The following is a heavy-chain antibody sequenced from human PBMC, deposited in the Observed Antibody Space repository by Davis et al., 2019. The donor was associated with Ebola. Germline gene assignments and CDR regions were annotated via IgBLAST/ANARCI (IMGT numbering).Heavy chain of an antibody. J-gene: IGHJ4*02. V-gene: IGHV3-23*01. CDR2: ISGSGGSA. CDR1: CFTFRTYA. CDR3: ARAPLGYYDFWSGYYKGGYFDY. Sequence: GESLKISCAASCFTFRTYAMSWVRQAPGKGLEWVSGISGSGGSAYYADSVKGRFTISRDNAKNSLYLQMNSLRAEDTAVYYCARAPLGYYDFWSGYYKGGYFDYWGQGTLVTVSS. D-gene: IGHD3-3*01.